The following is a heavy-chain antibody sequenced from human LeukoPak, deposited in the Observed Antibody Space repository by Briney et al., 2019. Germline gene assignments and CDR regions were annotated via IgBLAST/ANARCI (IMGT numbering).Heavy chain of an antibody. V-gene: IGHV4-59*01. CDR3: ARVGAAFDY. CDR1: GGSISSYY. D-gene: IGHD1-26*01. CDR2: IYYSGST. Sequence: KPSETLCLTCTVSGGSISSYYWSWIRQPPGKGLEWIGYIYYSGSTNYNPSLKSRVTISVDTSKNQFSLKLSSVTAADTAVYYCARVGAAFDYWGQGTLVTVSS. J-gene: IGHJ4*02.